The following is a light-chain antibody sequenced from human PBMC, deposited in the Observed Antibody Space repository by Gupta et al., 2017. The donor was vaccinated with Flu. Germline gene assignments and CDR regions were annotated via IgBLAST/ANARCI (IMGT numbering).Light chain of an antibody. CDR3: SSYTSSYTYV. CDR1: SSDIGHYNR. V-gene: IGLV2-18*02. CDR2: EVS. Sequence: QSALTQPPSVSGSPGQSVTLSCTGTSSDIGHYNRVSWYQQSPGPAPNLMIYEVSNRPSGVPDRFSGSKSGNTASLTISGLQAEDDADFYCSSYTSSYTYVFGAGTKVTVL. J-gene: IGLJ1*01.